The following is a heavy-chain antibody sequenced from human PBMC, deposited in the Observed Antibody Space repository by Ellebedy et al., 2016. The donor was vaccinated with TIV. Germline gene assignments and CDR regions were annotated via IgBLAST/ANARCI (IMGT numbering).Heavy chain of an antibody. D-gene: IGHD7-27*01. V-gene: IGHV3-23*01. CDR3: GRERWGLGGY. CDR2: ISGSGGST. CDR1: GFTFSSYA. Sequence: GGSLRLSCAASGFTFSSYAMSWVRQAPGKGLEWVSAISGSGGSTYYADSVKGRFTISRDNSKNTLYLQVDSLRVEDTAVYYCGRERWGLGGYWGQGTLVTVSS. J-gene: IGHJ4*02.